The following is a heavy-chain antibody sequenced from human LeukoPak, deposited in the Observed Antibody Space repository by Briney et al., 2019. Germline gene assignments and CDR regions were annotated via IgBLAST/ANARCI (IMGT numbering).Heavy chain of an antibody. Sequence: ASVKVSCKAFGYTFTSYAIHWVRQAPGQRLEWMGWINAGNGNTKYSQKFQGRVTITRDTSASTAYMELSSLRSEDTAVYYCARDPVDTAMAGNFDLWGRGTLVTVSS. D-gene: IGHD5-18*01. J-gene: IGHJ2*01. V-gene: IGHV1-3*01. CDR3: ARDPVDTAMAGNFDL. CDR1: GYTFTSYA. CDR2: INAGNGNT.